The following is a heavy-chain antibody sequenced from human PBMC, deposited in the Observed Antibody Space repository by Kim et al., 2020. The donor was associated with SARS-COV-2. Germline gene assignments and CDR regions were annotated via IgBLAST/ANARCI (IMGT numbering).Heavy chain of an antibody. V-gene: IGHV1-69*13. J-gene: IGHJ6*03. D-gene: IGHD2-2*01. Sequence: SVKVSCKTSGGTFSRDAISWVRQAPGQGLEWMGGIFPLLGTTNYAQEFEDRVTITADESTTTAYMELSSLRSEDTAVYYCATLGPRDQDIVALPSSMFAHSYFSYMDVWGKGTTVTVSS. CDR3: ATLGPRDQDIVALPSSMFAHSYFSYMDV. CDR1: GGTFSRDA. CDR2: IFPLLGTT.